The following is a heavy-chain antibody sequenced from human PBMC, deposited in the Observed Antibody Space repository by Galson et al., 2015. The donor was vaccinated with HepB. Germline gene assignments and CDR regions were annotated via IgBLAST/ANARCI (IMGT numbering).Heavy chain of an antibody. Sequence: LRLSCAASTFIFSTYSMNWVRQAPGKGLEWVSYISSSSTTIYYAHSVKGRFTISRDNAKNSLYLQMNSLRAEDTAVYYCARDTAYGDSSLCYWGQGTLVTVSS. CDR2: ISSSSTTI. V-gene: IGHV3-48*04. CDR3: ARDTAYGDSSLCY. J-gene: IGHJ4*02. CDR1: TFIFSTYS. D-gene: IGHD4-17*01.